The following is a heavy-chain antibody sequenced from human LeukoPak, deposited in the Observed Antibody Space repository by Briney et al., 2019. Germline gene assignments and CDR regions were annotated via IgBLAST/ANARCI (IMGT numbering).Heavy chain of an antibody. Sequence: GGSLRLSCGVSGFTFSNFEMAWVRQGPGMGLEWLAYINDGGNIIRYADTVRGRFTISRDSVKKSGFLQMNSLRVDDTAIYYCAGGPQFSGSHGFWGQGTLVTVSS. D-gene: IGHD1-26*01. CDR3: AGGPQFSGSHGF. CDR1: GFTFSNFE. V-gene: IGHV3-48*03. CDR2: INDGGNII. J-gene: IGHJ4*02.